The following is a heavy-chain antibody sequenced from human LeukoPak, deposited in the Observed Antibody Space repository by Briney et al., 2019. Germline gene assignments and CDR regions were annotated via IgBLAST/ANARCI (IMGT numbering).Heavy chain of an antibody. V-gene: IGHV3-64D*09. Sequence: GGSLRLSCSASGFPFSSYAMHWVRQAPGKGLEYVSAISDSGGSTYYADSVKGRFTISRDNSKNTLYLLMSSLRAEDTAVYFCVRGYSFGPYGMDVWGQGTTVTVSS. CDR1: GFPFSSYA. J-gene: IGHJ6*02. D-gene: IGHD2-15*01. CDR3: VRGYSFGPYGMDV. CDR2: ISDSGGST.